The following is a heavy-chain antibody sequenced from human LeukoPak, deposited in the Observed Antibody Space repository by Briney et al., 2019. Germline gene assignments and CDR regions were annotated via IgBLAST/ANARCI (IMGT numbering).Heavy chain of an antibody. CDR3: ARQTGSGLFILP. CDR1: GGSISSYY. CDR2: IYYSGST. V-gene: IGHV4-59*08. D-gene: IGHD3/OR15-3a*01. Sequence: SETLSLTCTVSGGSISSYYWSWIRQPPGKGLEWIGSIYYSGSTYYNPSLKSRVTISVDTSKNQFSLKLSSVTAADTAVYYCARQTGSGLFILPGGQGTLVTVSS. J-gene: IGHJ4*02.